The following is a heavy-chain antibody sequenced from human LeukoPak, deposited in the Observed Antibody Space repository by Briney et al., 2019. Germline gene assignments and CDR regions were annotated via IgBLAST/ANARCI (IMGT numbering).Heavy chain of an antibody. CDR2: ISERGGST. D-gene: IGHD3-10*01. J-gene: IGHJ4*02. Sequence: GGSLRLSCVVSGITLSNYGMSWVRQAPGKGLEWVSGISERGGSTNHADSVKGRFIISRDTSKNTAYLQMNSLRVEDTAVYFCAKRGIVIRAVIIIGFHKEAYYFDYWGQGILVTVSS. CDR1: GITLSNYG. V-gene: IGHV3-23*01. CDR3: AKRGIVIRAVIIIGFHKEAYYFDY.